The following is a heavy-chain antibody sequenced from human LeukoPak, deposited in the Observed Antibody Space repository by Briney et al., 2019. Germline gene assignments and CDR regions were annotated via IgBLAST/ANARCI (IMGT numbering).Heavy chain of an antibody. Sequence: SETLSLTCSVSGFSITSGYFWGWIRQSPGKGLEWIGNIYTTGAGSTYYNPSVKSRVTLFSDKAKNQLSLKMNSVTAADTAVYYCAKDWEYYYDSSGYPDAFDIWGQGTMVTVSS. CDR2: IYTTGAGST. D-gene: IGHD3-22*01. J-gene: IGHJ3*02. CDR1: GFSITSGYF. CDR3: AKDWEYYYDSSGYPDAFDI. V-gene: IGHV4-38-2*02.